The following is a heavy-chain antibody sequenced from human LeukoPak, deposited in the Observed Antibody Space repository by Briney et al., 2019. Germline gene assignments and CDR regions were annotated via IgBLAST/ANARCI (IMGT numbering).Heavy chain of an antibody. CDR1: GFRIYNYG. J-gene: IGHJ4*02. CDR2: IGESGTYI. V-gene: IGHV3-21*01. D-gene: IGHD2-8*02. CDR3: TRGGVAWSRDY. Sequence: PGGSLRLSCAASGFRIYNYGMTWVRQAPGNGLEWVSTIGESGTYIHYADSVKGRFTISRDTAKNSLYLQTNSLRAEDTAIYYCTRGGVAWSRDYWGQGTLVTVSS.